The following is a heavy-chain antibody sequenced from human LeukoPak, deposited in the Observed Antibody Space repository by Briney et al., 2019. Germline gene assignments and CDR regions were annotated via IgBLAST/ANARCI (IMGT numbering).Heavy chain of an antibody. D-gene: IGHD3-3*01. V-gene: IGHV4-34*01. CDR3: ARELGQYYDFWSGSSGYYYGMDV. J-gene: IGHJ6*02. CDR2: INHSGST. Sequence: PSETLSLTCAVYGGSFSGYYWSWIRQPPGKGLEWIGEINHSGSTNYNPFLKSRVTISVDTSKNQFSLKLSSVTAADTAVYYCARELGQYYDFWSGSSGYYYGMDVWGQGTTVTVSS. CDR1: GGSFSGYY.